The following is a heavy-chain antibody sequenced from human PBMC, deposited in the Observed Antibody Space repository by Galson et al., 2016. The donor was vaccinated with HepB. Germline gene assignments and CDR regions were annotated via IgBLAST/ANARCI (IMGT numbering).Heavy chain of an antibody. V-gene: IGHV6-1*01. CDR3: ARDRDTAPRDFDS. Sequence: CAISGDSVSRNSVAWNWIRQSPSRGLEWLGRTYYRSRWMSEYAVSVKSRITINPDTTKNQFSLQLSSVTPEDTAVYYCARDRDTAPRDFDSWGQGTLVTVSS. CDR2: TYYRSRWMS. CDR1: GDSVSRNSVA. J-gene: IGHJ4*02. D-gene: IGHD5-18*01.